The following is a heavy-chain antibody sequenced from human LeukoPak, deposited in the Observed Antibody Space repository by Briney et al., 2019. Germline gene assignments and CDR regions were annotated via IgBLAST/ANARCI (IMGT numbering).Heavy chain of an antibody. J-gene: IGHJ3*02. Sequence: GASVKVSCKASGYTFTSYSISWVRQAPGQGLEWMGWISAYNGNTNYTQKLQGRVTMTTDTSTSRAYMELRSLRSDDTAVYYCAREPIRKNIVVPGFDIWGQGTMVTVSS. D-gene: IGHD2-2*01. V-gene: IGHV1-18*04. CDR3: AREPIRKNIVVPGFDI. CDR2: ISAYNGNT. CDR1: GYTFTSYS.